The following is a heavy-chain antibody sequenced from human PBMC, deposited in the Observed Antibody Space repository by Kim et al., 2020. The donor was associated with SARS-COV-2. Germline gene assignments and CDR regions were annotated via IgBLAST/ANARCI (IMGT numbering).Heavy chain of an antibody. CDR2: TYYRSKWYN. D-gene: IGHD3-3*01. J-gene: IGHJ6*02. CDR1: GDSVSSNSAA. V-gene: IGHV6-1*01. Sequence: SQTLSLTCAISGDSVSSNSAAWNWIRQSPSRGLEWLGRTYYRSKWYNDYAVSVKSRITINPDTSKNQFSLQLNSMTPEDTAVYYCARVWVQESRIFGVVVNYYDGMDVWGQGTTVTVSS. CDR3: ARVWVQESRIFGVVVNYYDGMDV.